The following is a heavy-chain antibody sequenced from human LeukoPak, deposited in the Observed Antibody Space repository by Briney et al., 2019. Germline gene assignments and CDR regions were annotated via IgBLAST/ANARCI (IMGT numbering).Heavy chain of an antibody. J-gene: IGHJ4*02. CDR3: AREGRLATVALPFDY. Sequence: ASVKVFCKASGYTFTSYYMHWVRQAPGQGLEWMGIINPSGGSTSYAQKFQGRVTMTRDMSTSTVYMELSSLRSEDTAVYYCAREGRLATVALPFDYWGQGTLVTVSS. CDR2: INPSGGST. CDR1: GYTFTSYY. V-gene: IGHV1-46*01. D-gene: IGHD4-11*01.